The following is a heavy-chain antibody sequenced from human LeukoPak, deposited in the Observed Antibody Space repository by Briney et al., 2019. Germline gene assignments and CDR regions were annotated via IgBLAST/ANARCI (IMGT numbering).Heavy chain of an antibody. V-gene: IGHV3-21*01. Sequence: PGGSLRLSCVASGYTFSSYSMNWVRQAPGKGLEWVSSISTSGSYIYSADSVKGRFTISRGDAKNSLYLQMDSLRAEDTAVYYCTRVFGTWLPAVWGQGTMVTVSS. J-gene: IGHJ3*01. CDR3: TRVFGTWLPAV. CDR2: ISTSGSYI. D-gene: IGHD1-1*01. CDR1: GYTFSSYS.